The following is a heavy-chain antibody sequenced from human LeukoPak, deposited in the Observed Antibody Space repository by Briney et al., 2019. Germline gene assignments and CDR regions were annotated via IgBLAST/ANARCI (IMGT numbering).Heavy chain of an antibody. J-gene: IGHJ4*02. V-gene: IGHV4-39*01. CDR3: ARQGVRIGRPDY. CDR2: IYYSGST. D-gene: IGHD3-10*01. Sequence: SETLSLTCSVSGGSINTNDYYWGWIRQPPGKGLEWIASIYYSGSTYYNPSLKSRVTISVDTSKNQLSLKLSSVTAADTAVYYCARQGVRIGRPDYWGQGTLVTVSS. CDR1: GGSINTNDYY.